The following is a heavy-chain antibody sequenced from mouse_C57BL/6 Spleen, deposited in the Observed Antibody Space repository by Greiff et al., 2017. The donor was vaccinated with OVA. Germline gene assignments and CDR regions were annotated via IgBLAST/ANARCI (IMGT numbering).Heavy chain of an antibody. J-gene: IGHJ3*01. Sequence: EVKLQQSVAELVRPGASVKLSCTASGSTFTNTYMHWVKQRPEQGLEWIGMIDPAHGNPKYPPKFQGKATITADTSSNTAYLQLSSLTSEDAAIYYCARDGYYEGAWFAYWGQGTLVTVSA. D-gene: IGHD2-3*01. CDR1: GSTFTNTY. CDR2: IDPAHGNP. V-gene: IGHV14-3*01. CDR3: ARDGYYEGAWFAY.